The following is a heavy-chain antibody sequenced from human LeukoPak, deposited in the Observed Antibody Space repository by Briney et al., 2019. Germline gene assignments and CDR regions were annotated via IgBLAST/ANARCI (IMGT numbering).Heavy chain of an antibody. J-gene: IGHJ6*03. V-gene: IGHV3-74*01. CDR3: ARLYSSSLYYYYYMDV. CDR2: INSDGSST. D-gene: IGHD6-13*01. CDR1: GFTFSSYW. Sequence: GGSLRLSCAASGFTFSSYWMHWVRQAPGKGLVWVSRINSDGSSTSYADSVKGRFTISRDNAKNSLSLQMNSLRAEDTAVYYCARLYSSSLYYYYYMDVWGKGTTVTISS.